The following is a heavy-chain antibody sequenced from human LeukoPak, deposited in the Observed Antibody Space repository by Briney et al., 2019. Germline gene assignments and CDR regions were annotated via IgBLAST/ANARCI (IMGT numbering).Heavy chain of an antibody. J-gene: IGHJ6*02. Sequence: GGSLRLSCAASEFTFSAYGMHWVRQAPGKGLEWVAVISYDGSNKYYADSVKGRFTISRDNSKNTLYLQMNSLRAEDTAVYYCARDLRYCSSTSCYSDYYHGMDVWGQGTTVTVSS. V-gene: IGHV3-30*03. CDR1: EFTFSAYG. CDR3: ARDLRYCSSTSCYSDYYHGMDV. D-gene: IGHD2-2*01. CDR2: ISYDGSNK.